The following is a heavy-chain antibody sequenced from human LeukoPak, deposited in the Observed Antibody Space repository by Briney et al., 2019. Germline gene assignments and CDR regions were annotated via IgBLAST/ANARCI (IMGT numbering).Heavy chain of an antibody. J-gene: IGHJ3*02. D-gene: IGHD3-22*01. CDR1: GGSISSSSYY. V-gene: IGHV4-39*07. CDR2: IYYSGST. Sequence: SETLSLTCTVSGGSISSSSYYWGWIRQPPGKGLEWIGSIYYSGSTYYNPSLKSRVTISVDTSKNQFSLKLSSVTAADTAVYYCARGGAAWYDSSGYYSRDAFDIWGQGTMVTVSS. CDR3: ARGGAAWYDSSGYYSRDAFDI.